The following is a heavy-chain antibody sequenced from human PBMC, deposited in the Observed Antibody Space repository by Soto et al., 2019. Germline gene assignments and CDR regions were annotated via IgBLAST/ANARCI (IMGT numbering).Heavy chain of an antibody. D-gene: IGHD6-13*01. J-gene: IGHJ4*02. V-gene: IGHV1-69*13. Sequence: SVKVSCKASGGTFSSYAISWVRQAPGQGLEWMGGIIPIFGTANYAQKFQGRVTITADESTSTAYMELSSLRSEDTAVYYCARDNFLPLIAAAGTGGYFDYWGQGTLVTVSS. CDR1: GGTFSSYA. CDR3: ARDNFLPLIAAAGTGGYFDY. CDR2: IIPIFGTA.